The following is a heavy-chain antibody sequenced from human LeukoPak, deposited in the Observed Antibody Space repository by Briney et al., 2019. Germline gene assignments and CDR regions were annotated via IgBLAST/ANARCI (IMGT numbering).Heavy chain of an antibody. CDR3: AGLGASGNGYLSWFDP. CDR1: GGSISSYY. CDR2: IYYSGNS. V-gene: IGHV4-59*01. J-gene: IGHJ5*02. Sequence: PSETLSLTCTVSGGSISSYYWSWIRQPPGKGLEWIGYIYYSGNSNYNPSLKSRVTISVDTSKNQFSLKLSSVTAADTAVYYCAGLGASGNGYLSWFDPWGQGTLVTVSS. D-gene: IGHD3-22*01.